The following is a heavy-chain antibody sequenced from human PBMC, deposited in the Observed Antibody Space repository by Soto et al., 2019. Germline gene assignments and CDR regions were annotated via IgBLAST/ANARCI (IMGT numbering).Heavy chain of an antibody. J-gene: IGHJ4*02. CDR3: ARAGYFDRSGPFES. CDR1: GGSISSDDYY. D-gene: IGHD3-22*01. V-gene: IGHV4-30-4*01. CDR2: VFNSGST. Sequence: QVQLQESGPGLVKPSQTLSLTCTVSGGSISSDDYYWSWIRQPPGKGLEWIGYVFNSGSTYYNPSLKSRVSISADTFKNQFSLRLSSVTAADTAIYCCARAGYFDRSGPFESWGQGNLVTVSS.